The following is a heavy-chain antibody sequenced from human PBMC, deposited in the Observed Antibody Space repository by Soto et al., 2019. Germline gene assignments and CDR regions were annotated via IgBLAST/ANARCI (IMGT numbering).Heavy chain of an antibody. CDR1: GFSFRDYG. CDR3: AKDYDYGDSLPFDY. Sequence: EVQLLEAGGGLVQPGGSLRLSCAASGFSFRDYGMSWVRQAPGKGLEWLSAIIGIGDKAYYADSVRGRYPISRDNSKSKLYLQLNDLGGEDTAIYYCAKDYDYGDSLPFDYWGQGTLVTVSS. D-gene: IGHD4-17*01. CDR2: IIGIGDKA. V-gene: IGHV3-23*01. J-gene: IGHJ4*02.